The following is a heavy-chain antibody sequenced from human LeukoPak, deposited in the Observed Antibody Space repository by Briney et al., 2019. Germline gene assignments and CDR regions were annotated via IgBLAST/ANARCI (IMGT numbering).Heavy chain of an antibody. J-gene: IGHJ5*02. CDR2: INHSGST. CDR1: GGSFSGYY. V-gene: IGHV4-34*01. Sequence: SETVSLTCAVYGGSFSGYYWSWIRQPPGKGLEWIGEINHSGSTNYNPSLKSRVTISVDTSKNQFSLKLSSVTAADTAVYYCHVLLWFGESHPNWFDPWGQGTLVTVSS. CDR3: HVLLWFGESHPNWFDP. D-gene: IGHD3-10*01.